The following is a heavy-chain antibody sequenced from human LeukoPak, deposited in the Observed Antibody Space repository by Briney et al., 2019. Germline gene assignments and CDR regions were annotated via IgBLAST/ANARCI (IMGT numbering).Heavy chain of an antibody. J-gene: IGHJ2*01. D-gene: IGHD2-21*02. Sequence: SETLSLTCTVSGGSISGHYWSWIRQPPGEGLEWIATIRYSGTTNYNPSLKSRVTILVDTSKNQFSLKLNSVTAADTAVYYCARLGDAVVTALSYWYFDLWGRGTLVTVSS. CDR3: ARLGDAVVTALSYWYFDL. CDR1: GGSISGHY. V-gene: IGHV4-59*08. CDR2: IRYSGTT.